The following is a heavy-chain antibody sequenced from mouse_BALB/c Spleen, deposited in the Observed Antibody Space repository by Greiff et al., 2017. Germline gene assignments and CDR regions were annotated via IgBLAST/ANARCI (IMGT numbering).Heavy chain of an antibody. V-gene: IGHV7-3*02. Sequence: DVKLVESGGGLVQPGGSLRLSCATSGFTFTDYYMSWVRQPPGKALEWLGFIRNKANGYTTEYSASVKGRFTISRDNSQSILYLQMNTLRAEDSATYYCARAYYGNYWYFDVWGAGTTVTVSS. CDR2: IRNKANGYTT. CDR1: GFTFTDYY. J-gene: IGHJ1*01. D-gene: IGHD2-10*01. CDR3: ARAYYGNYWYFDV.